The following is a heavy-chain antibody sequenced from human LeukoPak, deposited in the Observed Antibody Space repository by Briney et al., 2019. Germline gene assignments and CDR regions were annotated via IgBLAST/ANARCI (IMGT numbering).Heavy chain of an antibody. D-gene: IGHD4-17*01. CDR1: GFTFSSYA. Sequence: GGSLRLSCAASGFTFSSYAMSWVRQAPGKGLEWVSAISGSGGSTYYADSVKGRFTISRDNSKNTLYLQMNSLRAEDTAVYYCAKSISPGDDYGGYGYWGQGTLVTVSS. V-gene: IGHV3-23*01. CDR3: AKSISPGDDYGGYGY. J-gene: IGHJ4*02. CDR2: ISGSGGST.